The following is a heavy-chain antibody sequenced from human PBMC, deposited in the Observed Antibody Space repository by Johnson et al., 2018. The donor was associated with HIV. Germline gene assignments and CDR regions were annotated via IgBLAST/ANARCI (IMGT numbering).Heavy chain of an antibody. CDR3: AKDDRELDAFDI. CDR2: IWYDGSNK. J-gene: IGHJ3*02. V-gene: IGHV3-33*06. Sequence: QVQLVESGGGVVQPGRSLRLSCAASGFTFSSYGMHWVRQAPGKGREWVAVIWYDGSNKYYADSVNGRFTISRDNSKNTLYLQMNSLRAEDTAVYYCAKDDRELDAFDIWGQGTMVTVSS. CDR1: GFTFSSYG. D-gene: IGHD1-26*01.